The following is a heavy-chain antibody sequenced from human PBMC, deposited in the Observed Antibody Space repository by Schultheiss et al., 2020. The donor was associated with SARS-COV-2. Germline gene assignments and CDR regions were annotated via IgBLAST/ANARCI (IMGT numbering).Heavy chain of an antibody. CDR2: IKQDGSEK. V-gene: IGHV3-7*03. CDR3: ARDFGIAALYYYYYGMDV. J-gene: IGHJ6*02. Sequence: GGSLRLSCAASGFTFSSYWMSWVRQAPGKGLEWVANIKQDGSEKYYVDSVKGRFTISRDNAKNSLYLQMNSLRAEDTAVYYCARDFGIAALYYYYYGMDVWGQGTTVTVSS. CDR1: GFTFSSYW. D-gene: IGHD6-6*01.